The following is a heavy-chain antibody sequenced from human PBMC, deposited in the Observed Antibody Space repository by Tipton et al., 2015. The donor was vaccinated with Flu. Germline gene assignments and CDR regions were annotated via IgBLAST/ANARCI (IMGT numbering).Heavy chain of an antibody. CDR3: ASPGDSSGYDPERGNAFDI. J-gene: IGHJ3*02. D-gene: IGHD3-22*01. CDR1: GGTFSSYA. Sequence: QLVQSGAEVKKPGSSVKVSCKASGGTFSSYAISWVRQAPGQGLEWMGGIIPIFGTANYAQKFQGRVTITADESTSTAYMELSSRRSEDTAVYYCASPGDSSGYDPERGNAFDIWGQGTMVTVSS. V-gene: IGHV1-69*01. CDR2: IIPIFGTA.